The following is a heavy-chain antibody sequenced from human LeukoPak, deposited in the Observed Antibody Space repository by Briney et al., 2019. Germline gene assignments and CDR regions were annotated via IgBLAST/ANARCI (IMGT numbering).Heavy chain of an antibody. CDR2: IYYSGST. CDR3: ARVSGITMIVVVPEDGFDI. D-gene: IGHD3-22*01. Sequence: SETLSLTCTVSGGSISSSSYYWGWIRQPPGQGLEWIVSIYYSGSTYYNPSLKSRVTISVDTSKNQFSLKLSSVTAADTAVYYCARVSGITMIVVVPEDGFDIGGQGTMVTVSS. V-gene: IGHV4-39*01. CDR1: GGSISSSSYY. J-gene: IGHJ3*02.